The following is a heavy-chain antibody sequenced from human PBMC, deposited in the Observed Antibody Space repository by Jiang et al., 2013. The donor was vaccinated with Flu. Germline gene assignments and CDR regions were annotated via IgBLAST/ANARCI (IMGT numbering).Heavy chain of an antibody. Sequence: TCTVSGGSVSSGNYYWNWIRQSQGRDWNGLRRSITVGAPTXTPPSRVESPYRLDTSKNQFSLNLSSVTAADTAIFYCARSQTTIFDWYFDLWGRGTLVTVSS. V-gene: IGHV4-61*01. D-gene: IGHD3-3*01. J-gene: IGHJ2*01. CDR3: ARSQTTIFDWYFDL. CDR2: SITVGAP. CDR1: GGSVSSGNYY.